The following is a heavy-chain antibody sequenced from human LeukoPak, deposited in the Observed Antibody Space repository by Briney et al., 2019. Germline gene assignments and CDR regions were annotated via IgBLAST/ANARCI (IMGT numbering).Heavy chain of an antibody. Sequence: GGSLRLSCAASGFTLSSYAMSWVRQAPGKGLEWVSAISGSGGSTYYADSVKGRFTISRDNSKNTLYLQMNSLRAEDTAVYYCAKDIVVVPAAMVDWGQGTLVTVSS. J-gene: IGHJ4*02. CDR2: ISGSGGST. CDR1: GFTLSSYA. CDR3: AKDIVVVPAAMVD. V-gene: IGHV3-23*01. D-gene: IGHD2-2*01.